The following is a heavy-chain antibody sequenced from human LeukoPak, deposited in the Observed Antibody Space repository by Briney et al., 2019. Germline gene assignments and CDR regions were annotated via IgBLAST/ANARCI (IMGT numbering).Heavy chain of an antibody. J-gene: IGHJ3*02. CDR3: ARDCSSTSCYAGMRAFDI. CDR2: IIPIFGTA. Sequence: ASVKVSCKASGGTFSSYAISWVQQAPGQGLEWMGGIIPIFGTANYAQKFQGRVTITADESTSTAYMELSSLRSEDTAVYYCARDCSSTSCYAGMRAFDIWGQGTMVTVSS. CDR1: GGTFSSYA. V-gene: IGHV1-69*13. D-gene: IGHD2-2*01.